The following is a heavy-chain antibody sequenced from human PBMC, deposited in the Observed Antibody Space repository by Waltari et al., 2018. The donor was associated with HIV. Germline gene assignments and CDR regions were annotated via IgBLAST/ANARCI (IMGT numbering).Heavy chain of an antibody. Sequence: QVQLQESGPGLVKPSQTLSLTCTVSGGSISSGSYHWSWIRQPAGKGLEWIGRLYTSGSNDYNPSLKSRATIAGDTSKNQFSLKRSSGTAADTAVYYCARAVVGGYDLGNNWFDPWGQGTLVTVSS. CDR3: ARAVVGGYDLGNNWFDP. V-gene: IGHV4-61*02. J-gene: IGHJ5*02. CDR2: LYTSGSN. CDR1: GGSISSGSYH. D-gene: IGHD5-12*01.